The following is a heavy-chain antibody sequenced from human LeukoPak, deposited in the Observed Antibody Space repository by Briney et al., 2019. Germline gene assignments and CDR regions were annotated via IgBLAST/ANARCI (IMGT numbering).Heavy chain of an antibody. V-gene: IGHV4-59*01. CDR2: IYYSGST. CDR3: ARSSYDSSGYYSHLDY. J-gene: IGHJ4*02. D-gene: IGHD3-22*01. CDR1: GGSISSYY. Sequence: SETLSLTCTVSGGSISSYYWSWIRQPPGKGLEWIGYIYYSGSTNYNPSLKSRATISVDTSKNQFSLKLSSVTAADTAVYYCARSSYDSSGYYSHLDYWGQGTLVTVSS.